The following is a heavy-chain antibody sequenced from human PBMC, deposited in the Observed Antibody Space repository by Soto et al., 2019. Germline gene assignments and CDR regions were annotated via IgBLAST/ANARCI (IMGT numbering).Heavy chain of an antibody. J-gene: IGHJ3*02. V-gene: IGHV4-30-2*01. CDR1: GGSISSGGYS. CDR2: IYHSGST. D-gene: IGHD3-10*01. CDR3: ARAHSYYYGSGSYGAFDI. Sequence: SETLSLTCAVSGGSISSGGYSWSWIRQPPGKGLEWIGYIYHSGSTYYNPSLKSRVTISVDRSKNQFSLKLSSVTAADTAVYYCARAHSYYYGSGSYGAFDIWGQGTMVTVSS.